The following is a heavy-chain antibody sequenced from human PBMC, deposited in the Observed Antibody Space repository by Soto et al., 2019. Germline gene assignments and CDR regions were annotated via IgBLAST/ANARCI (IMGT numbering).Heavy chain of an antibody. D-gene: IGHD5-18*01. CDR2: ISSSSSYI. Sequence: GGSLRLSCAASGFTFSSYSMNWVRQAPGKGLEWVSSISSSSSYIYYADSVKGRFTISRDNAKNSLYLQMNSLRAEDTAVYYCARGDGDYNDGNGYLARHWGKGTLVTVSS. V-gene: IGHV3-21*01. CDR1: GFTFSSYS. CDR3: ARGDGDYNDGNGYLARH. J-gene: IGHJ4*02.